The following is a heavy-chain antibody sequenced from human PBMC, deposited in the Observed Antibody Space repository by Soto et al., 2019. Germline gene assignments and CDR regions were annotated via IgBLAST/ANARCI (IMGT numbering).Heavy chain of an antibody. CDR1: GFTFSSYA. V-gene: IGHV3-23*01. CDR2: ISGSGGST. J-gene: IGHJ4*02. D-gene: IGHD3-16*01. Sequence: EVQLLESGGGLVQPGGSLRLSCAASGFTFSSYAMSWVRQAPGKGLEWVSAISGSGGSTYYADSVKGRFTISRDNYKNTLYLQMNSLRAENTALYYCAKDLGTVQLFGFDYWGQGTLVTVSS. CDR3: AKDLGTVQLFGFDY.